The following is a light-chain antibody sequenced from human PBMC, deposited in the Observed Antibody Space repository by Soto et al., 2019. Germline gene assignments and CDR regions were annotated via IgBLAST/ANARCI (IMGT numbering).Light chain of an antibody. CDR3: QQLNSYPLT. V-gene: IGKV1-5*01. J-gene: IGKJ5*01. CDR1: QTISVS. CDR2: DAS. Sequence: IQMTQSPSTLSASVGDTVTITCRASQTISVSLAWYQQKPGKAPNLLIYDASTLQGGVPSRFSGSGSGTEFTLTVTSLQPEDFATYYCQQLNSYPLTFGQGTRLEIK.